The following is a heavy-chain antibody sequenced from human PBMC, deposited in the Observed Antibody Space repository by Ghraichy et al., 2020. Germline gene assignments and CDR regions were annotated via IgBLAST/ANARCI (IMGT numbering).Heavy chain of an antibody. J-gene: IGHJ6*02. V-gene: IGHV3-21*01. Sequence: GGSLRLSCAASGFTFRAYSVSWVRQAPGKGLEWVSSISSSSRYILYADSVKGRFTISRDNAKNSLYLQMNSLRAEDTAVYYCARDRVDIVVVGGFYYGMAVWGQGTTVTVSS. D-gene: IGHD2-2*01. CDR2: ISSSSRYI. CDR1: GFTFRAYS. CDR3: ARDRVDIVVVGGFYYGMAV.